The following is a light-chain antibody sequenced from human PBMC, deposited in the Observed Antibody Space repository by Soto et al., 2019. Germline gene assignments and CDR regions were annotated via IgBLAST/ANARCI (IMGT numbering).Light chain of an antibody. CDR2: DVS. Sequence: QSALTQPASVSGSPGQSITISCTGTSSDVGGYNYVSWYQQHPGKAPKLMIYDVSNRPSRVSNRCSGSKYGNTGSLTISGLQAEDEADYYCSSYTSSRGVFGGGTKLTVL. CDR3: SSYTSSRGV. CDR1: SSDVGGYNY. J-gene: IGLJ2*01. V-gene: IGLV2-14*01.